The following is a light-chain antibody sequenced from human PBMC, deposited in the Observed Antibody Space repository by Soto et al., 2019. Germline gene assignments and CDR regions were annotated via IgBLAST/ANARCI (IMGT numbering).Light chain of an antibody. CDR3: SSYTSSSTPDV. Sequence: QSALNQPASVSGSPGQSITISCTGTSSDVGGYNYVSWYQQHPGKAPKLMIYDVGNRPSGVSHRFSGSKSGNTASLTISGLQAEDEADYYCSSYTSSSTPDVCGTGTKVTVL. CDR2: DVG. CDR1: SSDVGGYNY. V-gene: IGLV2-14*01. J-gene: IGLJ1*01.